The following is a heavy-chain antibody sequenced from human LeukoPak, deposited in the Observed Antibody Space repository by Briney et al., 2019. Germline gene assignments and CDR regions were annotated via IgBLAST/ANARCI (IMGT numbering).Heavy chain of an antibody. CDR2: IYTSGST. D-gene: IGHD3-3*01. V-gene: IGHV4-61*02. J-gene: IGHJ5*02. CDR3: ARDHRESFYDFWSAFDP. CDR1: GGSISSGSYY. Sequence: PSETLSLTCTVSGGSISSGSYYWSWIRQPAGKGLEWIGRIYTSGSTNYNPSLKSRLTISLDTSKNQFSLKLSSVTAADTAVYYCARDHRESFYDFWSAFDPWGQGTLVTVSS.